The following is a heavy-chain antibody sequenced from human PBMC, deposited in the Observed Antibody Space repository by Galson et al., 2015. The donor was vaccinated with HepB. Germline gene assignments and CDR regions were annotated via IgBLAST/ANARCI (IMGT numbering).Heavy chain of an antibody. Sequence: SLRLSCAASGFIFRNYAMSWVRRAPGKGLEWVSAISSSGVNTYYADSVKGRFTISRDSSKNTLYLQMNSLRAEDTAVYYCAKDSSVGTWYSFDYWGQGTLVTVSS. CDR2: ISSSGVNT. CDR1: GFIFRNYA. CDR3: AKDSSVGTWYSFDY. J-gene: IGHJ4*02. D-gene: IGHD2-15*01. V-gene: IGHV3-23*01.